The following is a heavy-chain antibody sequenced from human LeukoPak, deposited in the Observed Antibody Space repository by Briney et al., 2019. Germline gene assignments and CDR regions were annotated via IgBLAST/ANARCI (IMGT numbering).Heavy chain of an antibody. J-gene: IGHJ4*02. Sequence: GGSLRLSCAASGFTFDDYAMHWVRQAPGKGLEWVSLISWDGGSTYYADSVKGRFTISRDNSKNSLYLQMNSLRAEDTALYYCAKDSPVLLWFGELDYWGQGTLVTVSS. D-gene: IGHD3-10*01. V-gene: IGHV3-43D*03. CDR2: ISWDGGST. CDR3: AKDSPVLLWFGELDY. CDR1: GFTFDDYA.